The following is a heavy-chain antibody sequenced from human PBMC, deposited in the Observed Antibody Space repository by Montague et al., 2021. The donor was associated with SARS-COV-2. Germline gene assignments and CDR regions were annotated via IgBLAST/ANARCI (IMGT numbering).Heavy chain of an antibody. CDR2: ISYDGSNK. D-gene: IGHD3-10*01. V-gene: IGHV3-30*04. Sequence: SLRLSCAASGFTFSSYAMHWVRQAPGKGLEWVAVISYDGSNKYYADSVKGRFTISRDNSKNTLYLQMNSLRAEDTAVYYCARDYSDSVLLWFGELPSQPIDPWGQGTLVTVSS. CDR1: GFTFSSYA. J-gene: IGHJ5*02. CDR3: ARDYSDSVLLWFGELPSQPIDP.